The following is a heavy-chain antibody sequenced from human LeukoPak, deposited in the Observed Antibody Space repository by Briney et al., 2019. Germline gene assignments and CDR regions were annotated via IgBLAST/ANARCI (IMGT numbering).Heavy chain of an antibody. V-gene: IGHV4-34*01. CDR2: INHSGST. Sequence: SETLSLTCAVYGGSFSGYYWSWIRQPPGKGLEWIGEINHSGSTNYNPSLKSRVTISVDTSKNQFSLKLSSVTAADTAVYYCARHYYYDSSGSTWGQGTLVTVSS. CDR3: ARHYYYDSSGST. J-gene: IGHJ4*02. CDR1: GGSFSGYY. D-gene: IGHD3-22*01.